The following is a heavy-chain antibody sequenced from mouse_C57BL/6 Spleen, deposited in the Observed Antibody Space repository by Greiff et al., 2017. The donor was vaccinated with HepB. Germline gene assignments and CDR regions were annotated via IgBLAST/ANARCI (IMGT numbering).Heavy chain of an antibody. D-gene: IGHD1-1*01. V-gene: IGHV1-72*01. Sequence: QVQLQQPGAELVKPGASVKLSCKASGYTFTSYWMHWVKQRPGRGLEWIGRIDPNSGGTKYNEKFKSKATLTVDKPSSTAYMQISSLKSEDSAVYYCASSWYTYGSNYFDYWGQGTTLTVSS. CDR3: ASSWYTYGSNYFDY. CDR2: IDPNSGGT. CDR1: GYTFTSYW. J-gene: IGHJ2*01.